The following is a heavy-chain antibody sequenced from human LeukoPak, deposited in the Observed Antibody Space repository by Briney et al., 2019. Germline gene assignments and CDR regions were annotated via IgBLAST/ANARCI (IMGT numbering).Heavy chain of an antibody. J-gene: IGHJ6*02. CDR3: ARVERLRLGELSAPWAMDV. Sequence: GGSLRLSCAASGFTFSICEIQWVRQAPGKGLEWISYSSQSGTTTYFADSVKGRFTISRDNAKNSLYMQMNSLRAEDTAVYYCARVERLRLGELSAPWAMDVWGQGTTVTVSS. CDR2: SSQSGTTT. CDR1: GFTFSICE. D-gene: IGHD3-16*02. V-gene: IGHV3-48*03.